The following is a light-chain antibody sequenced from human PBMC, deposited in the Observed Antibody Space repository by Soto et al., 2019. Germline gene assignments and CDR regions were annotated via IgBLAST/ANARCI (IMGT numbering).Light chain of an antibody. CDR2: DVS. CDR1: SSDVGGYNY. V-gene: IGLV2-14*03. Sequence: QSVLTQPASVSGSPGQSITISCTGTSSDVGGYNYVSWYQHHPGKAPKLMIYDVSDRPSGVSNRFSGSKSGNTASLTISGLQAEDEAEYYCSSYTSSSSYVFVTGTKVTVL. CDR3: SSYTSSSSYV. J-gene: IGLJ1*01.